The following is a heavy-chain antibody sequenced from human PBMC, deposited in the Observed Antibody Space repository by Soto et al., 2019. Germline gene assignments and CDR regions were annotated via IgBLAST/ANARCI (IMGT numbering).Heavy chain of an antibody. V-gene: IGHV2-5*01. CDR2: IYWNDDK. J-gene: IGHJ4*02. Sequence: QITLKESGPTLVKPTQTLTLTCTFSGFSLTTSGVSVGWIRQPPGKALEWVAFIYWNDDKRYSPSLKSRLTITKDNSKKQVALTMTNMDPVDTATYYCAYRVGSRGSFDYWGTGTLVTVSS. CDR3: AYRVGSRGSFDY. CDR1: GFSLTTSGVS. D-gene: IGHD6-25*01.